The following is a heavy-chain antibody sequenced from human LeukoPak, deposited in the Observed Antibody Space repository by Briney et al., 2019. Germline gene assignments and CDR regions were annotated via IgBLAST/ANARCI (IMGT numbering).Heavy chain of an antibody. J-gene: IGHJ4*02. CDR3: ARDPGYSYGYDY. CDR1: GVSITSYF. Sequence: SETLSLTCTVSGVSITSYFWSWIRQPPGKGLEWIGYIYSSGSTNYNPSLKSPVNISVDTSKNQFSLKLSSVPAADTAVYYCARDPGYSYGYDYWGQGTLVTVSS. V-gene: IGHV4-59*01. D-gene: IGHD5-18*01. CDR2: IYSSGST.